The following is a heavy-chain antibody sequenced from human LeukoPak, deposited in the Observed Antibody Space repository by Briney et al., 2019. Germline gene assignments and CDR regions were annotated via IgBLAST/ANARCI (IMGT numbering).Heavy chain of an antibody. Sequence: SETLPLTCTVSGGSISTGGYYWSWIRQHPGKGLEWIAYIYYSGSTYYNPSLKSRVTISVDTSKNQFSLKLSSVTAADTAVYYCARFHTSGYYRHFDFWGQGTLVTVSS. J-gene: IGHJ4*02. CDR2: IYYSGST. D-gene: IGHD3-22*01. V-gene: IGHV4-31*03. CDR3: ARFHTSGYYRHFDF. CDR1: GGSISTGGYY.